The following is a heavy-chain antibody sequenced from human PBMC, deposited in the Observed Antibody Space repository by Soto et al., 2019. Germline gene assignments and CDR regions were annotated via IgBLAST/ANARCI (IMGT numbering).Heavy chain of an antibody. CDR1: GGSFSGYY. J-gene: IGHJ4*02. D-gene: IGHD3-16*02. V-gene: IGHV4-34*01. CDR2: INHSGST. Sequence: SETLSLTCAVYGGSFSGYYWSWIRQPPGKGLEWIGEINHSGSTNYNPSLKSRVTISVDTSKNQFSLKLSSVTAADTAVYYCARGLTYYDYVWGSYRPGFPYYFDYWGQGTLVTVSS. CDR3: ARGLTYYDYVWGSYRPGFPYYFDY.